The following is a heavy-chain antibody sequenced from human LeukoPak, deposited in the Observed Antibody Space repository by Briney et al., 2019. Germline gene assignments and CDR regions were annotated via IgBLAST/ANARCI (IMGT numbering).Heavy chain of an antibody. V-gene: IGHV3-74*01. CDR3: ARARLFGAFDI. Sequence: GGSLRLSCAASGFTFSSYWMHWVRQAPGKGLVWVSRINSDGSSTSYADSVKGRFTISRDNAKNSLYLQMNSLRAEDTAVYYCARARLFGAFDIWGQGTMVTVSS. CDR2: INSDGSST. CDR1: GFTFSSYW. D-gene: IGHD3-3*01. J-gene: IGHJ3*02.